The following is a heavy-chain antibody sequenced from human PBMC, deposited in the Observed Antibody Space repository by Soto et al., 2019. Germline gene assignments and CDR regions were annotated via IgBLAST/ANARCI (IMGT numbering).Heavy chain of an antibody. CDR1: GFTFSIYA. V-gene: IGHV3-23*01. CDR2: ISGSGGT. CDR3: AKVAAAGSFDY. Sequence: EVKLLDSGGDLVQPGGSLRLSCAASGFTFSIYAMNWVRQAPGKGLEWVSSISGSGGTYYADSVKGRFTISRDNSKNTLYLQMNSLRAEDTAIYYCAKVAAAGSFDYWGQGTLVTVSS. D-gene: IGHD6-13*01. J-gene: IGHJ4*02.